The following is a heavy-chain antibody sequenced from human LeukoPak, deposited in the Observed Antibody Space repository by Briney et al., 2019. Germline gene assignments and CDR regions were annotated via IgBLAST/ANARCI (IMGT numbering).Heavy chain of an antibody. Sequence: PGGSLRLSCAASGFTFSSYAMSWVRQAPGKGLEWVSAISGSGGSTYYADSVKGRFTLSRDNSKNTLYLQMNSLRAEDTAVYYCAKDRDYVNYFDYWGQGTLVTVSS. D-gene: IGHD4-17*01. V-gene: IGHV3-23*01. J-gene: IGHJ4*02. CDR1: GFTFSSYA. CDR2: ISGSGGST. CDR3: AKDRDYVNYFDY.